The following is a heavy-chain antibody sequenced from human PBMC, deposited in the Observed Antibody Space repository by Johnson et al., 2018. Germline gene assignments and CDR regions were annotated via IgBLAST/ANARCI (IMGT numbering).Heavy chain of an antibody. CDR3: ARKYYGSGSYSFLGMDV. V-gene: IGHV3-30*03. CDR2: ISYDGSSK. Sequence: QVQLVQSGGGVVQPGRSLRLSCAASGFSFSIYGMHWVRQAPGKGLEWVAVISYDGSSKYYADSVKGRFTISRDNSKNTLYLQMNSLRAEDTAVYYCARKYYGSGSYSFLGMDVWGQGTTVTVSS. CDR1: GFSFSIYG. D-gene: IGHD3-10*01. J-gene: IGHJ6*02.